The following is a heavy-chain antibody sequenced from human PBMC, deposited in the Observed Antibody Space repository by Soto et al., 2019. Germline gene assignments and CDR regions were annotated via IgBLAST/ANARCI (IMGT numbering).Heavy chain of an antibody. CDR2: LYHRDSDT. CDR3: ARHGHLGYCSSTRCYQSTYSYYYGMDV. D-gene: IGHD2-2*01. CDR1: GYSFTSYW. V-gene: IGHV5-51*01. Sequence: VESVTSSWKVSGYSFTSYWIGWVLQMPGKGLEWIGTLYHRDSDTRYSPSFQGQVAISADKSISTAYLQWSSLKASDTAMYYCARHGHLGYCSSTRCYQSTYSYYYGMDVWGQGTTVTVSS. J-gene: IGHJ6*01.